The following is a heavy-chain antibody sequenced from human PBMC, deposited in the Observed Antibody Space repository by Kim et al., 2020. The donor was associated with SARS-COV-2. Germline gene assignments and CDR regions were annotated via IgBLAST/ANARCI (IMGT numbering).Heavy chain of an antibody. Sequence: GGSLRLSCAASGFTFSSNYMSWLRQAPGKGLEWLAVIYSGDKTWYVESVKGRLTISRDNSKNTRYLQMISLRVEDTAVYYCSTNLAAAGVCWGQGTLVT. D-gene: IGHD6-13*01. CDR3: STNLAAAGVC. J-gene: IGHJ4*02. V-gene: IGHV3-66*01. CDR2: IYSGDKT. CDR1: GFTFSSNY.